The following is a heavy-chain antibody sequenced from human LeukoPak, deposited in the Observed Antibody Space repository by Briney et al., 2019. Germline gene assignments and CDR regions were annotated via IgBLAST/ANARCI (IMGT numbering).Heavy chain of an antibody. CDR3: ARGESYNGAFDY. CDR1: GGSFSGYY. CDR2: INHSGST. Sequence: PSETLSLTCAVYGGSFSGYYWSWIRQPPGKGLEWIGEINHSGSTNYNPSLKSRVTISVDTSKNQFSLKLSSATAADTAVYYCARGESYNGAFDYRGQGTLVTVSS. V-gene: IGHV4-34*01. D-gene: IGHD5-24*01. J-gene: IGHJ4*02.